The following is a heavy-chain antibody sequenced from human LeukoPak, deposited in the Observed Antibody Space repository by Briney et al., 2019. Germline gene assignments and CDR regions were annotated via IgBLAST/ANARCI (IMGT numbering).Heavy chain of an antibody. CDR2: INPNSGGT. Sequence: VASVKVSCKSSGYTFTDYYIHWVRQAPGQGLQWMGWINPNSGGTNYAQKFQGRVTMTRDTSISTAYMELSRLRSDDTAVYYCARDRELHYWGQGTLVTVSS. CDR3: ARDRELHY. V-gene: IGHV1-2*02. D-gene: IGHD1-26*01. CDR1: GYTFTDYY. J-gene: IGHJ4*02.